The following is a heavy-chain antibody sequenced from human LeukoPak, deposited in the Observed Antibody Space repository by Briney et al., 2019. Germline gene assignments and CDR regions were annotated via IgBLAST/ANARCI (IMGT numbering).Heavy chain of an antibody. CDR2: IYYSGST. J-gene: IGHJ4*02. V-gene: IGHV4-59*01. D-gene: IGHD2-15*01. Sequence: TPSQTLYGTYAGPGGAIRSEDCSWILQPPWKGLEWMGDIYYSGSTKSNPSLKSRVTISVDTSKHHLPLKVSSVTAADTAVYYCARPLTPGYCSGGTCSYFDYWGQGTMVTVSS. CDR3: ARPLTPGYCSGGTCSYFDY. CDR1: GGAIRSED.